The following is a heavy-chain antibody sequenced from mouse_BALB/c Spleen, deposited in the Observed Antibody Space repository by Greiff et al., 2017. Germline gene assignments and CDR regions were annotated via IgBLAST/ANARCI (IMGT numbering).Heavy chain of an antibody. CDR3: ARDGNVFDY. CDR2: ISSGSSTI. CDR1: GFTFSCFG. V-gene: IGHV5-17*02. J-gene: IGHJ2*01. D-gene: IGHD2-1*01. Sequence: EVQLVESGGGLVQPGGSRKLSCAASGFTFSCFGMHWVRQAPEKGLEWVAYISSGSSTIYYADTVKGRFTISRDNPKNTLFLQMTSLRSEDTAMYYCARDGNVFDYWGQGTTLTVSS.